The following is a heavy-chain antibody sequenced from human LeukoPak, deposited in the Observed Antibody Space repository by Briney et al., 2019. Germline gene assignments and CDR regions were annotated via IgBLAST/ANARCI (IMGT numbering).Heavy chain of an antibody. J-gene: IGHJ6*04. V-gene: IGHV3-7*01. CDR2: SRRMEVK. CDR1: GFTFSNYW. CDR3: ARDGVVNFWVSYGTYNYYYHMDV. D-gene: IGHD3-16*01. Sequence: GGSLRLSCAASGFTFSNYWMSWVRQAPGKVWGGWPTSRRMEVKDYVDSVKGRFTISRDNAQSSLYLQMDSLRAEDTAVYYCARDGVVNFWVSYGTYNYYYHMDVWGKGTTVTVSS.